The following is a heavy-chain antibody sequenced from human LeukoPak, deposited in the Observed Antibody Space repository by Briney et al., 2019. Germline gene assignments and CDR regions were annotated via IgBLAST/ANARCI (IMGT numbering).Heavy chain of an antibody. J-gene: IGHJ4*02. Sequence: SETLSLTCAVSGYSISSGYYWGWIRQPPGKGLEWIGNIYHSGSTYYNPSLKSRVTISVDTSKNQFSLKLSSVTAADTAVYYCARVAGTSRWVDYWGQGTLVTVSS. CDR2: IYHSGST. V-gene: IGHV4-38-2*01. CDR3: ARVAGTSRWVDY. CDR1: GYSISSGYY. D-gene: IGHD1-7*01.